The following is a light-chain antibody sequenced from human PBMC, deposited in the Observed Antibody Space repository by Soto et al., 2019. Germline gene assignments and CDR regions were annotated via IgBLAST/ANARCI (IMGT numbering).Light chain of an antibody. CDR3: QQYNSYWT. CDR2: AAS. J-gene: IGKJ1*01. Sequence: DIQMTQSPSTLSASVGDRVTITCRASQSVSTWLAWYQQKPGKAPNLLIYAASSLESGVPSRFSGSGSGTEFTLAISSLQPDDFATYYCQQYNSYWTFGQGTKVEIK. V-gene: IGKV1-5*01. CDR1: QSVSTW.